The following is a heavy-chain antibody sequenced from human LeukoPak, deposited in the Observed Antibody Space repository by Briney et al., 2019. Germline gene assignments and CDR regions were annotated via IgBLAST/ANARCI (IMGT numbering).Heavy chain of an antibody. CDR3: ARDRYYGDYDRLDY. V-gene: IGHV1-2*02. CDR1: GYTFTGYY. Sequence: GASVKVSCKASGYTFTGYYMHWVRQAPGQGLEWMGWINPNSGGTNYAQKFQGRVTMTRDTSISTAYMELSGLRSDDTAVYYCARDRYYGDYDRLDYWGQGTLVTVSS. D-gene: IGHD4-17*01. J-gene: IGHJ4*02. CDR2: INPNSGGT.